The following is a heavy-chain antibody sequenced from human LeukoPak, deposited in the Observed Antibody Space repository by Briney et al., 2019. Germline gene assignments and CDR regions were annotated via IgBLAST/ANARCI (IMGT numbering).Heavy chain of an antibody. D-gene: IGHD3-3*01. CDR1: GFTFTSYA. Sequence: GGSLRLSCAASGFTFTSYAMSCVRQAPGQGLEWVSVISGGGSSTYYADSVKGRFTISRDNSKNTLYLQMNSLRGEDTAVYYCAKESGQLDVWGKGTTVTVSS. CDR3: AKESGQLDV. V-gene: IGHV3-23*01. CDR2: ISGGGSST. J-gene: IGHJ6*04.